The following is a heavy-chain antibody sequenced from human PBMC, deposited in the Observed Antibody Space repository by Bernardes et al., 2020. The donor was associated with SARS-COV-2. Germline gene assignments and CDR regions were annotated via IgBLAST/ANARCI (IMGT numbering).Heavy chain of an antibody. D-gene: IGHD3-22*01. CDR2: IYSTGRT. CDR1: GDSISSYY. V-gene: IGHV4-4*07. J-gene: IGHJ4*02. Sequence: SETLSLTCTVSGDSISSYYWSWIRLPAGKGLEWIGRIYSTGRTHYNPSLKSRVAMSADTSKNQFSLKLSSVTAADTAVYFCAREPYYDSSGYCFRYFDYWGQGSLVTVSS. CDR3: AREPYYDSSGYCFRYFDY.